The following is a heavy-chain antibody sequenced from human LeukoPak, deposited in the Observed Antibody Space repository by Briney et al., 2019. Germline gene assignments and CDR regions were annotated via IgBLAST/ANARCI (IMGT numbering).Heavy chain of an antibody. V-gene: IGHV3-66*01. Sequence: GRSLRLSCAASGFTVSSHYMSWVRQAPGKGLEWVSTIYIDGPTYYADSVKGRFTISRDNSKNTMYLQMNSLRAEDTAVYYCARVGDSRGYYYFDYWGQGTLVTVSS. CDR1: GFTVSSHY. D-gene: IGHD3-22*01. CDR2: IYIDGPT. CDR3: ARVGDSRGYYYFDY. J-gene: IGHJ4*02.